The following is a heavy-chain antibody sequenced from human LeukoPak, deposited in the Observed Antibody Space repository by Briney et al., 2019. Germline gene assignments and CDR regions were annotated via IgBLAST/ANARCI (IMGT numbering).Heavy chain of an antibody. Sequence: GGSLRLSCTASGFTFSDFYLNWIRQAPGQGLEWVSYISSGGNTIRYADSGKGRFTIARDNANNSLYLQMNSLRAEDTAVYCGARGGGLSSTRGRFDSWGQGTQVTVSS. CDR3: ARGGGLSSTRGRFDS. J-gene: IGHJ5*01. CDR1: GFTFSDFY. D-gene: IGHD2-15*01. CDR2: ISSGGNTI. V-gene: IGHV3-11*01.